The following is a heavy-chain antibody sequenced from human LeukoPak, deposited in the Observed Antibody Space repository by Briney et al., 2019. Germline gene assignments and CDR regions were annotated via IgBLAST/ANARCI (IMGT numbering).Heavy chain of an antibody. V-gene: IGHV4-59*01. Sequence: SETLSLTCAVYGGSFSGYYWSWIRQPPGKGLEWIGYIYYSGSTNYNPSLKSRVTISVDTSKNQFSLKLSSVTAADTAVYYCASTNGYYYMDVWGKGTTVTVSS. CDR3: ASTNGYYYMDV. J-gene: IGHJ6*03. CDR2: IYYSGST. CDR1: GGSFSGYY. D-gene: IGHD2-8*01.